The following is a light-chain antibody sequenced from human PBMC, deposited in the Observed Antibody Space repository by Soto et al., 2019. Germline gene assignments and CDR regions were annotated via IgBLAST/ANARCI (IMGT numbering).Light chain of an antibody. CDR2: DAS. CDR1: QSVSRNY. CDR3: QQYGSSET. J-gene: IGKJ1*01. V-gene: IGKV3-20*01. Sequence: IAFLQIPGTLSLSPGERATLSCRASQSVSRNYLAWYQQKPGQAPRLLIYDASNRATGIPARFSGSGSGTDFTLTISRLEPEDFAVYYCQQYGSSETVGPGTKV.